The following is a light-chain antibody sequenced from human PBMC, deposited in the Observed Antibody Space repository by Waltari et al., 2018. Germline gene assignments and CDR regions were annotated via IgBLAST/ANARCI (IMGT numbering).Light chain of an antibody. Sequence: EIVITQSPATLSVSPGEGATLSCRASQSINTNLAWYQQKPGQPPRLLIFGASTRATGIPDRFSGSGSGTEFTLTISSLQSEDFAAYFCQHYNNWPLTFGGGTKVEIK. J-gene: IGKJ4*01. CDR3: QHYNNWPLT. CDR2: GAS. V-gene: IGKV3-15*01. CDR1: QSINTN.